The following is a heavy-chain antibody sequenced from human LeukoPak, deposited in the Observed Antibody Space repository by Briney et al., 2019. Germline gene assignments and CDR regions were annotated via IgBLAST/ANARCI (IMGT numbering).Heavy chain of an antibody. CDR3: ARLTYSDSSQLYYYYYYLDV. D-gene: IGHD6-6*01. Sequence: PSETLSLTCTVSGVSISNYYWTWIRQPAGKGLEWIGHIYSSGKTNYNPSLKSRVTMSVDTSNNQFSLRLSSVTAADTAVYFCARLTYSDSSQLYYYYYYLDVWGKGTTVTVSS. CDR2: IYSSGKT. V-gene: IGHV4-4*07. CDR1: GVSISNYY. J-gene: IGHJ6*03.